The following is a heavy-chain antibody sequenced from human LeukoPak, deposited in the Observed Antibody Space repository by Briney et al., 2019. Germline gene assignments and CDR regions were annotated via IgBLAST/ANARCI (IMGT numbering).Heavy chain of an antibody. CDR3: ARVAKERVGGVYYFDY. D-gene: IGHD1-1*01. CDR1: GFTFSDCD. V-gene: IGHV3-13*01. Sequence: AGGSLRLSCAASGFTFSDCDMHWVRQATGKGLEWVSAIGTAGVTYYTGSVKGRFTISRENAKNSLYLQMNSLRAGDTAVYYCARVAKERVGGVYYFDYWGQGTLVTVSS. J-gene: IGHJ4*02. CDR2: IGTAGVT.